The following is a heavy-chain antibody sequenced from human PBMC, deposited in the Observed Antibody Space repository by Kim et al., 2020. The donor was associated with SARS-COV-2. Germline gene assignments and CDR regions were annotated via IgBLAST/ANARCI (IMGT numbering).Heavy chain of an antibody. D-gene: IGHD1-1*01. CDR3: AKDRNVFKTYYYYGMDV. V-gene: IGHV3-30*18. CDR1: GFTFSSYG. J-gene: IGHJ6*02. Sequence: GGSLRLSCAASGFTFSSYGMHWVRQAPGKGLEWVAVISYDGSNKYYADSVKGRFTISRDNSKNTLYLQMNSLRAEDTAVYYCAKDRNVFKTYYYYGMDVWGQGTTVTVSS. CDR2: ISYDGSNK.